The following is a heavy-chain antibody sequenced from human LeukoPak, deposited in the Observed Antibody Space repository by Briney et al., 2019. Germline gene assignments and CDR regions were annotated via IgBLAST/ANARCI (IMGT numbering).Heavy chain of an antibody. J-gene: IGHJ5*02. D-gene: IGHD3-3*01. CDR1: GFTFSSYS. CDR3: ARGLFLEWLSNWFDP. V-gene: IGHV3-21*01. Sequence: PGRSLRLSCAASGFTFSSYSMNWVRQAPGKGLEWVSSISSGTSHIYYADSVRGRFTISRDNAKNSLYLQMNSLRAEDTAVYYCARGLFLEWLSNWFDPWGQGTLVTVSS. CDR2: ISSGTSHI.